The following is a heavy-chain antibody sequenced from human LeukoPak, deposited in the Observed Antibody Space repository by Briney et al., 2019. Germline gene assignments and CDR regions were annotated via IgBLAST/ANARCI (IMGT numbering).Heavy chain of an antibody. CDR2: IYPGDSDT. CDR1: GYSFTSYW. D-gene: IGHD3-22*01. CDR3: ARYAHDSSGYYYYFDY. V-gene: IGHV5-51*01. J-gene: IGHJ4*02. Sequence: GEALKISCKGSGYSFTSYWIGWVRQMPGKGLEWMGIIYPGDSDTRYSPSFQGQVTISADKSISTAYLQWSSLKASDTAMYYCARYAHDSSGYYYYFDYWGQGTLVTVSS.